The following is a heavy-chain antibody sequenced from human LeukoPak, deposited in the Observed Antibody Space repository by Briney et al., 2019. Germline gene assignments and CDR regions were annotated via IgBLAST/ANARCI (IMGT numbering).Heavy chain of an antibody. V-gene: IGHV1-69*05. CDR2: IIPIFGTA. Sequence: SVKVSCKASGGTFSSYAISWVRQAPGQGLEWMGGIIPIFGTANYAQKFQGRVTITTDESTSTAYMELSSLRSEDTAVYYCARASYSSSWHYYYYYMNVWGKGTTVTVSS. D-gene: IGHD6-13*01. CDR3: ARASYSSSWHYYYYYMNV. CDR1: GGTFSSYA. J-gene: IGHJ6*03.